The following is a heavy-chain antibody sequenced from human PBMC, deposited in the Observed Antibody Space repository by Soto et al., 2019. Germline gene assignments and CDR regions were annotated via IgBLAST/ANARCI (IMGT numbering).Heavy chain of an antibody. J-gene: IGHJ4*02. CDR3: VREMWTRSGPQYFFDY. D-gene: IGHD6-25*01. V-gene: IGHV1-18*01. CDR1: GYTFTSYG. CDR2: ISPNSGAT. Sequence: QVQLVQSEGELRQPGASVTVSCRSSGYTFTSYGIIWVRQAPGQGLEWMGYISPNSGATTYAQNLQGRLTLTTGTSTSTAYMELRSLSSDYTAIYYCVREMWTRSGPQYFFDYWGMGALVTVSS.